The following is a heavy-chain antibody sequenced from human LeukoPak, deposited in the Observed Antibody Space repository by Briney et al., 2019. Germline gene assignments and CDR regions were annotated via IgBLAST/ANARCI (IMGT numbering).Heavy chain of an antibody. D-gene: IGHD3-22*01. CDR1: VYTFTGYY. V-gene: IGHV1-2*02. J-gene: IGHJ4*02. CDR3: ARPYYYDSSGYYPLFDY. Sequence: APVKVSCKASVYTFTGYYMHWVRQAPGQGLEWVGWINPNSGGTNYAQKFQRRVTMTRDTSISTAYMELSRLRSDDTAVYYCARPYYYDSSGYYPLFDYWGQGTLVTVSS. CDR2: INPNSGGT.